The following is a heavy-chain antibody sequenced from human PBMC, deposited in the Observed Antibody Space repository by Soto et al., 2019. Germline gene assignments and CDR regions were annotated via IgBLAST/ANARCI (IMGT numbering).Heavy chain of an antibody. CDR2: IYHSGST. D-gene: IGHD2-2*01. Sequence: PETLSLTCSFSSGSISSSNWWIWVRHPPVNFLYFIGEIYHSGSTNYNPSLKSRVTISVDKSKNQFSLKLSSVTAADTAVYYCARGTEGYCSSTSCQDLIAARPFNWFDPWGQGTLVTVSS. CDR1: SGSISSSNW. CDR3: ARGTEGYCSSTSCQDLIAARPFNWFDP. V-gene: IGHV4-4*03. J-gene: IGHJ5*02.